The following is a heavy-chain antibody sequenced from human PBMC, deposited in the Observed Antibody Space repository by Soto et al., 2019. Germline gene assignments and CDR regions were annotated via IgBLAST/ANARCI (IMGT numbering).Heavy chain of an antibody. J-gene: IGHJ5*02. CDR3: ARGGDIVVVTAPLDH. CDR1: GYTFTNYY. D-gene: IGHD2-21*02. V-gene: IGHV1-46*01. CDR2: IKPTGGET. Sequence: QVQLVQSGAEVKKPGASVKVSCRASGYTFTNYYMHWVRQAPGQGLEWMGIIKPTGGETTYAQKFRGRASMTRDTSTGTLYRELSSLRSEDTAVYYCARGGDIVVVTAPLDHWGQGTLVTVSS.